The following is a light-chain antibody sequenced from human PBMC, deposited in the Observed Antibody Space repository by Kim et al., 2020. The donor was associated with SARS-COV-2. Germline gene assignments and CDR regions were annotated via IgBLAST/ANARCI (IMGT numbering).Light chain of an antibody. J-gene: IGLJ3*02. V-gene: IGLV3-21*04. Sequence: SYELTQPPSVSMAPGETAKIPCGGNNIGSKSVHWYQQKPGQAPVLVIYHDSNRPSGIPERFSGSNSGSTATLTISRVEAGDQADYYCQVWDGISDHCWVFGGGTQLTVL. CDR1: NIGSKS. CDR2: HDS. CDR3: QVWDGISDHCWV.